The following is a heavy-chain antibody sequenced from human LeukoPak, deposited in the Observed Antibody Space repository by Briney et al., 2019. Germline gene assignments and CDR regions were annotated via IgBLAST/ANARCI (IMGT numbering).Heavy chain of an antibody. CDR3: ARVDVTAMVFGY. Sequence: SETLSLTCTVSGGSISSYYWSWIRQPPGKGLEWIGYIYYSGSTNYNPSLKSRVTISVDTSKNQFSLKLSSVTAADTAVYYCARVDVTAMVFGYWGQGTLVTVSS. CDR2: IYYSGST. D-gene: IGHD5-18*01. CDR1: GGSISSYY. J-gene: IGHJ4*02. V-gene: IGHV4-59*01.